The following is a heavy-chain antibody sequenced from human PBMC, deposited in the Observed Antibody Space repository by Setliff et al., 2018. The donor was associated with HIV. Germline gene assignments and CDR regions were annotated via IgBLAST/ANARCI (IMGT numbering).Heavy chain of an antibody. D-gene: IGHD1-20*01. Sequence: GGSLRLSCAASGFTVSSHWMHWVRQIPGKGLVGISRIHSDGSSTTYADFVKGRFTISRDNAKNSLFLQVNSLRTEDTAFYFCAEHRRIESDNSDAFDIWGQGTLVTVSS. V-gene: IGHV3-74*01. CDR1: GFTVSSHW. CDR2: IHSDGSST. J-gene: IGHJ3*02. CDR3: AEHRRIESDNSDAFDI.